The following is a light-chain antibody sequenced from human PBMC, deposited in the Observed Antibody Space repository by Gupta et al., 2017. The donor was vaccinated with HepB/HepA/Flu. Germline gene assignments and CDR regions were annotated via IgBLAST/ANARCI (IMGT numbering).Light chain of an antibody. CDR3: QQDNSYPWT. J-gene: IGKJ1*01. CDR2: KAS. CDR1: QSISSW. V-gene: IGKV1-5*03. Sequence: DIQMTQSPSTLSASVGDRVTITCRASQSISSWLVWYQQKPGKAPKLLIYKASRVESGVPSRFSGSGYGTEFTLTISSRQPDDFANYYCQQDNSYPWTFGQGTXVEIK.